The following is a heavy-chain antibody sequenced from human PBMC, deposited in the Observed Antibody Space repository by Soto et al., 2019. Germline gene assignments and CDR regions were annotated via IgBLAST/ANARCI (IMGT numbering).Heavy chain of an antibody. J-gene: IGHJ4*02. Sequence: PSETLSLTCAVSGYSISSSNWWGWIRQPPGKGLEWIGYIYYSGTTYYNPSLKSRVTMSVDTSKNQFSLKLTSVTAVDTAVYYCARARATIAAAAIFDCWGQGTLVTVSS. D-gene: IGHD6-13*01. CDR2: IYYSGTT. V-gene: IGHV4-28*03. CDR3: ARARATIAAAAIFDC. CDR1: GYSISSSNW.